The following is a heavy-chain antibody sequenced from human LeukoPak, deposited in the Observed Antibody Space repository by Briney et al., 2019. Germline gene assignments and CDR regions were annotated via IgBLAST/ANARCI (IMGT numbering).Heavy chain of an antibody. D-gene: IGHD2-8*01. Sequence: ASVKVSCKASGYTFTGYYMHWVRQAPGQGLEWMGWINPNSGGTNYAQKFQGRVTMTRDTSISTAYMELSRLRSDDTAVYYCARDLGYCTNGVCFLFDYWGQGTLVTVSS. J-gene: IGHJ4*02. CDR2: INPNSGGT. CDR1: GYTFTGYY. V-gene: IGHV1-2*02. CDR3: ARDLGYCTNGVCFLFDY.